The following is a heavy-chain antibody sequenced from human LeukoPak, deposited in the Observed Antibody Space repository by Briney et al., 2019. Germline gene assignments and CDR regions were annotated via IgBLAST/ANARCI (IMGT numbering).Heavy chain of an antibody. CDR2: ISSSGSTI. J-gene: IGHJ4*02. Sequence: GGSLRLSCAASGFTFRSCAMNWVRQAPGKGLEWVSYISSSGSTIYYGDSVKGRFTISRDNAKNSLYLQMNSLRAEDTAVYYCARVFGVAGYFDYWGQGTLVTVSS. D-gene: IGHD6-19*01. CDR1: GFTFRSCA. V-gene: IGHV3-48*03. CDR3: ARVFGVAGYFDY.